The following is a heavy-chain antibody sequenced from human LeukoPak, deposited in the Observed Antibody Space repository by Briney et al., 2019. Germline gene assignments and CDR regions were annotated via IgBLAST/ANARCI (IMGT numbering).Heavy chain of an antibody. J-gene: IGHJ4*02. Sequence: GGSLRLPCAASGFTSSSYGMHWVRQAPGKGLEWVAVISYDGSNKYYADSVKGRFTISRDNSKNTLYLQMNSLRAEDTAVYYCAKDEGSSWLFDYWGQGTLVTVSS. CDR2: ISYDGSNK. D-gene: IGHD6-13*01. CDR3: AKDEGSSWLFDY. CDR1: GFTSSSYG. V-gene: IGHV3-30*18.